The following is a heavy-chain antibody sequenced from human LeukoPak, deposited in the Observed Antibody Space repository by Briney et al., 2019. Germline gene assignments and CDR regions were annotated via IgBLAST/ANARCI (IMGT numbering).Heavy chain of an antibody. J-gene: IGHJ5*02. CDR2: IYASGSI. CDR1: GGSISSYY. CDR3: AGGPRESYYNWFDP. Sequence: PSETLSLTCTVSGGSISSYYWSWIRQPAGKGLEWIGRIYASGSINYNPSLKSRVTISVDTSKNQVSLSLSSVTAADTAVYYCAGGPRESYYNWFDPWGQGTLVTVSS. V-gene: IGHV4-4*07. D-gene: IGHD3-10*01.